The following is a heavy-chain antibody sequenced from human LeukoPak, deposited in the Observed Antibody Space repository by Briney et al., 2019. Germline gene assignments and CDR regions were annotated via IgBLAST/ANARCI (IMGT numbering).Heavy chain of an antibody. V-gene: IGHV3-74*03. D-gene: IGHD2-8*02. Sequence: GGSLRLSCAASGFSLSGYWMHWVRQIPGKGLMWVARIGSDGSGATYADPVKGRFTISRDNSKNTLYLQMNSLRDEDAAVYHCTRVQAGRSGLMDVWGRGTTVTVSS. CDR1: GFSLSGYW. CDR2: IGSDGSGA. J-gene: IGHJ6*02. CDR3: TRVQAGRSGLMDV.